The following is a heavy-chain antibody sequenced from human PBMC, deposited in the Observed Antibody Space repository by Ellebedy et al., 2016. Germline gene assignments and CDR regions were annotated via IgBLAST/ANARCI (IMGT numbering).Heavy chain of an antibody. V-gene: IGHV1-69*13. D-gene: IGHD1-26*01. CDR3: ARDSAGGGSYIEYYFDY. CDR2: IIPIFGTA. CDR1: GGTFSSYT. Sequence: SVKVSCXASGGTFSSYTISWVRQAPGQGLEWMGGIIPIFGTANYAQKFQGRVTITADESTSTAYMELSSLRSEDTAVYYCARDSAGGGSYIEYYFDYWGQGTLVTVSS. J-gene: IGHJ4*02.